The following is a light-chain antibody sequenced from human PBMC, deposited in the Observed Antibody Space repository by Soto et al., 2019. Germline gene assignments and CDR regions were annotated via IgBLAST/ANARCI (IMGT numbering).Light chain of an antibody. CDR3: QAWDSSTAV. Sequence: SYELTQSPSVSVSPGQAVSITCSGDKLGHKYVSWYQQKPGQSPMMVIYQDRKRPSGIPDRFSGSRSGHTATLTISGTQATDEAEYYCQAWDSSTAVFGGGTQLTVL. CDR2: QDR. V-gene: IGLV3-1*01. CDR1: KLGHKY. J-gene: IGLJ3*02.